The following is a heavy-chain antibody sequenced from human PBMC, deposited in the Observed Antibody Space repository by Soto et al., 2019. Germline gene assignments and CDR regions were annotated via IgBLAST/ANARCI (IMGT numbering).Heavy chain of an antibody. D-gene: IGHD6-13*01. CDR3: ARVLAGGQQLVVLAVYFDC. V-gene: IGHV1-18*01. CDR2: ISAYNGNT. CDR1: TYPITPYG. J-gene: IGHJ4*02. Sequence: VNVSPLASTYPITPYGISSVGRAAGQERKWMGWISAYNGNTNYAQKLQGRVTMTTDTSTSTAYMELRSLRSDDTAVYYCARVLAGGQQLVVLAVYFDCGGQGTLVTVSS.